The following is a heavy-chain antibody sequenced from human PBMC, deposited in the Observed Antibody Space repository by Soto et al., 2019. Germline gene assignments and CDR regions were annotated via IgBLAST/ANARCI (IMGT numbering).Heavy chain of an antibody. D-gene: IGHD6-6*01. CDR1: GFTFSSYG. J-gene: IGHJ4*02. CDR2: IWYDGSNK. CDR3: ARDPYSSSSGIDY. V-gene: IGHV3-33*01. Sequence: ALRLSCAASGFTFSSYGMHWVRQAPGKGLEWVAVIWYDGSNKYYADSVKGRFTISRDNSKNTLYLPMNSLRAEDTAVYYCARDPYSSSSGIDYRGQGTLVTVSS.